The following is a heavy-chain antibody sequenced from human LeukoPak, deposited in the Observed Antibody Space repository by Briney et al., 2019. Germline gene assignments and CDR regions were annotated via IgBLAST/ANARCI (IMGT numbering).Heavy chain of an antibody. V-gene: IGHV3-7*01. CDR3: AKEGADYDSSGYPDY. CDR2: IKQGGSEK. CDR1: GFTFSSYW. Sequence: GGSLRLSCAASGFTFSSYWMSWVRQAPGKGLEWVANIKQGGSEKYYVDSVKGRFTISRDNAKNSLYLQMNSLRAEDTAVYYCAKEGADYDSSGYPDYWGQGTLVTVSS. J-gene: IGHJ4*02. D-gene: IGHD3-22*01.